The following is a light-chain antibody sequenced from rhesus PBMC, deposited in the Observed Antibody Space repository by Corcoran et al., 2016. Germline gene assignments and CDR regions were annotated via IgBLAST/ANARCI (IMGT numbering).Light chain of an antibody. CDR1: QSVSSS. Sequence: EIVMTQSPATLSLSPGERVTLSCRASQSVSSSLAWYQQNPGQAPRLLIYGASNRATGTPNTVRGSGAGTDFTLTISSLEAEDVAVYYCQQHSNWPLLTFGGGAKVERK. CDR3: QQHSNWPLLT. J-gene: IGKJ4*01. CDR2: GAS. V-gene: IGKV3-24*01.